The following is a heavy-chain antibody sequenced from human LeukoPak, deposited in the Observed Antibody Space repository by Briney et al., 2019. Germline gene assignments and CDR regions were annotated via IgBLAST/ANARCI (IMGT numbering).Heavy chain of an antibody. CDR1: GFPFSPDW. V-gene: IGHV3-7*01. CDR2: IKKSGSET. D-gene: IGHD5-18*01. Sequence: GGSLTLSCAASGFPFSPDWMGWVRQAPGKGLEWVAMIKKSGSETHYVDSVKGRFTISRDSARNSLYLQMSSLKADDTAVYYCASLDTAAIRTGGYWGQGTLVTVSS. CDR3: ASLDTAAIRTGGY. J-gene: IGHJ4*02.